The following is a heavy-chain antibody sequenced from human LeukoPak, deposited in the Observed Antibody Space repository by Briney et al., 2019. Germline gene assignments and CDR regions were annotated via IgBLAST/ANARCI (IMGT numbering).Heavy chain of an antibody. CDR3: ARETSSSFPY. D-gene: IGHD2-2*01. Sequence: GGSLRLSFTASGFTFRSYWMQWVRQAPGKGLVWVSRINSDGSSPSYADSVKGRFTISRDNSKNTLYLQVNNLSAEDTAVYYCARETSSSFPYWGQGTLVTVSS. J-gene: IGHJ4*02. CDR1: GFTFRSYW. V-gene: IGHV3-74*01. CDR2: INSDGSSP.